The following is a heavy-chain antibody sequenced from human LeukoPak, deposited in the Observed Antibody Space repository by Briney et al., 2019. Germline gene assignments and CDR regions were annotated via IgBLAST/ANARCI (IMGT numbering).Heavy chain of an antibody. CDR1: GFTFSSYW. CDR3: ARERKYDSNFDY. J-gene: IGHJ4*02. CDR2: INSDGSTT. Sequence: PGGSLRLSCAASGFTFSSYWMHWVRQAPGKGLVWVSRINSDGSTTSYADSVKGRFTISRDNAKNTLYLQMNSLRAEDTAVYYCARERKYDSNFDYWGQGTLVTVSS. D-gene: IGHD1-1*01. V-gene: IGHV3-74*01.